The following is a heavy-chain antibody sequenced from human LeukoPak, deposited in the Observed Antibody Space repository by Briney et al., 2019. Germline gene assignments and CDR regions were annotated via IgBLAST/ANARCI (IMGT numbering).Heavy chain of an antibody. CDR1: GFTFNSYG. Sequence: GGSLRLSCAASGFTFNSYGMHWVRQAPGRGLEWVAFIRYDGSNKYSADSVKGRFTISRDNSKNTLYLQMNSLRAEDTAVYYCAKVIRYCSGGSCPTSSWGQGTLVTVSS. CDR3: AKVIRYCSGGSCPTSS. D-gene: IGHD2-15*01. J-gene: IGHJ5*02. V-gene: IGHV3-30*02. CDR2: IRYDGSNK.